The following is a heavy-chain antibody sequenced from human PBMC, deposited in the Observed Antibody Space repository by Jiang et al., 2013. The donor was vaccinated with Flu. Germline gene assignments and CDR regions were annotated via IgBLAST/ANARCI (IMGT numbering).Heavy chain of an antibody. J-gene: IGHJ5*02. CDR1: GFSLETMGMY. CDR3: FYLAGTSWMQNRWFDP. Sequence: VKPTQTLTLTCAVSGFSLETMGMYVGWLRQSPGKAPEWLGFSFWNDDKRLNPSLTRRLAITRDTSRGEVVLTLTTVDPSDTATYHCFYLAGTSWMQNRWFDPWGPGIRVTVSS. V-gene: IGHV2-5*01. D-gene: IGHD5-18*01. CDR2: SFWNDDK.